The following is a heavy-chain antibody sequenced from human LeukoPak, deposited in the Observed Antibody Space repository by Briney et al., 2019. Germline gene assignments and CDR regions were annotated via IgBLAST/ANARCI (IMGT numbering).Heavy chain of an antibody. D-gene: IGHD6-19*01. V-gene: IGHV3-30-3*01. Sequence: AGGSLRLSCVVSGFTFSHYSMHWVRQAPGKGLEWVALILYDGSNKQYADSVKGRFTISRDDSKNTLYLQMNSLRAEDTAVYYCARIGGVGSGWYISYFDYWGQGTLVTVSS. CDR3: ARIGGVGSGWYISYFDY. CDR1: GFTFSHYS. J-gene: IGHJ4*02. CDR2: ILYDGSNK.